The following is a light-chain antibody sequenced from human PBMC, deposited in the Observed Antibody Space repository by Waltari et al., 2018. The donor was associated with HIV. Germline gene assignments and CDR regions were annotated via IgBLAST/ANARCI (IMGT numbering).Light chain of an antibody. CDR1: CTNSGSNF. J-gene: IGLJ3*02. Sequence: QSVLTQPTPASGIPAQTVTISCSGSCTNSGSNFVYCYQQPPGKTPKPLIRRNNQRPSGVPDRCSGSKSGTSASLAISGLRSEDEADYYCAAWDDSLSGQWVFGGGTKLTVL. CDR2: RNN. CDR3: AAWDDSLSGQWV. V-gene: IGLV1-47*01.